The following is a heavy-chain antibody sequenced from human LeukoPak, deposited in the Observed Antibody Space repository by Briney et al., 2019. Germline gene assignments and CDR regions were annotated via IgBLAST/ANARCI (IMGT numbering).Heavy chain of an antibody. J-gene: IGHJ4*01. Sequence: TGGSLRLSCAASGFIFSNAWMSWVRQAPGKRLEWVSTVTSRGGTDYTDSVKGRFIISRDNSKNTLLLQMNSLRAEDTAVYYCATTRPYGTTWAGAFEDWGQGTPVTVSS. V-gene: IGHV3-23*01. CDR3: ATTRPYGTTWAGAFED. D-gene: IGHD6-19*01. CDR2: VTSRGGT. CDR1: GFIFSNAW.